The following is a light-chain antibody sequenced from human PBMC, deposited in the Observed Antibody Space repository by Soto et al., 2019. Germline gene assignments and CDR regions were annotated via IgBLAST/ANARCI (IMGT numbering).Light chain of an antibody. Sequence: DIQMTQSPSSLSASVGDRVTITCQASQHISTYLNWFQQKPGKAPELLIYDASNLVPGVPSRYSGSGSGTYFTFTISSMQPEDIATYYYQQYDDLPPTFGPGTKVNIK. V-gene: IGKV1-33*01. CDR3: QQYDDLPPT. CDR2: DAS. J-gene: IGKJ3*01. CDR1: QHISTY.